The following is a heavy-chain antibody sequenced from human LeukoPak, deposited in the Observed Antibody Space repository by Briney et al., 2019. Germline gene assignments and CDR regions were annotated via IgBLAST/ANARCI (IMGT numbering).Heavy chain of an antibody. CDR2: ISSSSSYI. CDR3: AWARIAAAGLPDY. Sequence: PGESLRLSCAASGFTFSIYSMNWVRQAPGKGLEWVSSISSSSSYIYYADSVKGRFTISRDNAKNSLYLQMNSLRAEDTAVYYCAWARIAAAGLPDYWGQGTLVTVSS. CDR1: GFTFSIYS. D-gene: IGHD6-13*01. J-gene: IGHJ4*02. V-gene: IGHV3-21*01.